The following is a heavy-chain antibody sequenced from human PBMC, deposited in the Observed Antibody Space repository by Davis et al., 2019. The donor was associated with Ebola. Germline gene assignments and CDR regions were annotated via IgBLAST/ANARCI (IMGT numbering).Heavy chain of an antibody. CDR3: ARGEMTTVTTLYFQH. J-gene: IGHJ1*01. CDR1: GGPFSSYA. Sequence: SVKVSCKASGGPFSSYAISWVRQAPGQGLEWMGGIIPIFGTANYAQKFQGRVTMTTDTSTSTAYMELRSLRSDDTAVYYCARGEMTTVTTLYFQHWGQGTLVTVSS. D-gene: IGHD4-17*01. V-gene: IGHV1-69*05. CDR2: IIPIFGTA.